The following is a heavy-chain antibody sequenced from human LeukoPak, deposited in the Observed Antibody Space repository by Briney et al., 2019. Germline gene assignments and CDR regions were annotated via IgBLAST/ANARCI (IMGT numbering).Heavy chain of an antibody. D-gene: IGHD3-22*01. V-gene: IGHV3-30*04. CDR2: ISYDGSNE. Sequence: GGSLRLSCAASGFTFSSYAMHWGRQAPGKGLEWGAVISYDGSNEYYADSVKGRFTISSDNSKSTLYLQMNSLRAEDTAVYYCARDYYDSSGYYSAFDIWGQGTMVTVSS. CDR1: GFTFSSYA. CDR3: ARDYYDSSGYYSAFDI. J-gene: IGHJ3*02.